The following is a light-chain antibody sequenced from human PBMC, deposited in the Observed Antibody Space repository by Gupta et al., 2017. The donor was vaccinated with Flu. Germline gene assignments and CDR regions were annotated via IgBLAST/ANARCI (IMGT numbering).Light chain of an antibody. CDR2: DDN. J-gene: IGLJ2*01. CDR1: TSNIGAGSV. Sequence: QSVLTQPPSVSGAPGQRVTISCTGGTSNIGAGSVVHWYQQIPGTPPRLLSYDDNNRPSGVPDRFSGSKSGTSASLAISGLQAEDEADYYCQSYDSSLSGSVFGGGTKLTVL. CDR3: QSYDSSLSGSV. V-gene: IGLV1-40*01.